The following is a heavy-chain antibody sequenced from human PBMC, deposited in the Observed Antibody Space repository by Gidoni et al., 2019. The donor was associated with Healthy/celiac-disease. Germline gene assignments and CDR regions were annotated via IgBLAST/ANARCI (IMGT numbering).Heavy chain of an antibody. CDR3: ARAHVDTALGWFDP. J-gene: IGHJ5*02. CDR1: GFPLSSYG. Sequence: QVQLVESGGGVVQPGRSLRLSCAASGFPLSSYGMHWVRQAPGKGLEWVAVIWYDGSNKYYADSVKVRFTISRDNSKNTLYLQMNSLRAEDTAVYYCARAHVDTALGWFDPWGQGTLVTVSS. V-gene: IGHV3-33*01. CDR2: IWYDGSNK. D-gene: IGHD5-18*01.